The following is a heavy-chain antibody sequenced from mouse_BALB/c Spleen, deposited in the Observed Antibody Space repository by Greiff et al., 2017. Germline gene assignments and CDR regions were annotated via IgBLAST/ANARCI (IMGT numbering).Heavy chain of an antibody. D-gene: IGHD1-1*01. CDR1: GYTFTSYW. J-gene: IGHJ2*01. V-gene: IGHV1-5*01. Sequence: VQLQQSGTVLARPGASVKMSCKASGYTFTSYWMHWVKQRPGQGLEWIGAIYPGNSDTSYNQKFKGKAKLTAVTSTSTAYMELSSLTNEDSAVYYCTRRYYGSREDYFDYWGQGTTLTVSS. CDR3: TRRYYGSREDYFDY. CDR2: IYPGNSDT.